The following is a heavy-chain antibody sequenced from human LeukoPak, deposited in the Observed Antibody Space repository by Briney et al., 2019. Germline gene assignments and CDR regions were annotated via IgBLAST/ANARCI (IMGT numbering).Heavy chain of an antibody. CDR1: GFTFSNYA. CDR2: ISGSGGST. CDR3: AKAAAGGIHSYSHYGMDV. V-gene: IGHV3-23*01. Sequence: AGGSLRLSCVASGFTFSNYAMTWVRQAPGKGLECVSGISGSGGSTNYAGSVKGRFTISRDNSKNTLYLQMNSLRAEDTAVYYCAKAAAGGIHSYSHYGMDVWGKGTTVTVSS. J-gene: IGHJ6*04. D-gene: IGHD2-21*01.